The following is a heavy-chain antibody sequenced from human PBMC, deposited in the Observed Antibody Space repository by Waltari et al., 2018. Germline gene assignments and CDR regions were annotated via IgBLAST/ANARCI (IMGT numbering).Heavy chain of an antibody. J-gene: IGHJ6*03. D-gene: IGHD3-10*01. CDR3: AREDYYGSGSYSRRYYYYYMDV. CDR2: IYYSGST. V-gene: IGHV4-59*01. CDR1: GGSISSYY. Sequence: QVQLQESGPGLVKPSETLSLTCTVSGGSISSYYWSWIRQPPGKGLDWIGYIYYSGSTNYNPSLKSRVTISVDTSKNQFSLKLSSVTAADTAVYYCAREDYYGSGSYSRRYYYYYMDVWGKGTTVTVSS.